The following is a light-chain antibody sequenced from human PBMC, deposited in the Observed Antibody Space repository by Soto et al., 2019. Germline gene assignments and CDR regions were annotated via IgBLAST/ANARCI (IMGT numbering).Light chain of an antibody. CDR3: IQALQSPPT. V-gene: IGKV2-28*01. CDR1: QSLLHSNGYNY. CDR2: LGS. Sequence: DIVMTQSPLSLPVTPGEPASISCRSSQSLLHSNGYNYLDWYLQKPGQSPQLLIYLGSNRASGVPDRFSGSASGTDFTLKISRVEAEDVGVYSCIQALQSPPTFGPGTKVDI. J-gene: IGKJ3*01.